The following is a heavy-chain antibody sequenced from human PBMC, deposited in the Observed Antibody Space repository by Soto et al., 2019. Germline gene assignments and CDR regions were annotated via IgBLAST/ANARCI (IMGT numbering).Heavy chain of an antibody. Sequence: SVKVSCKASGYTFTGYYMHWVRQAPGQGLEWMGWINPNSGGTNYAQKFQGRVTMTRDTSISTAYMELSRLRSDDTAVYYCARDLLLEYCGGDCYDYWGQGTLVTVSS. CDR3: ARDLLLEYCGGDCYDY. V-gene: IGHV1-2*02. D-gene: IGHD2-21*01. J-gene: IGHJ4*02. CDR2: INPNSGGT. CDR1: GYTFTGYY.